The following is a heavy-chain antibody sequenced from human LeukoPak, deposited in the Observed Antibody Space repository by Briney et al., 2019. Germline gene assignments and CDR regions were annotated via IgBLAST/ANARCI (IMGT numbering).Heavy chain of an antibody. V-gene: IGHV1-18*01. CDR1: GYTFTRYG. J-gene: IGHJ4*02. D-gene: IGHD5-18*01. CDR2: ISAYNGNT. CDR3: ARVVRGYSYGTFDY. Sequence: ASVKVSCKASGYTFTRYGISWVRQAPGQGLEWLGWISAYNGNTNYAQKLQGRVTMTTPTSTSTDYMELRRLRSEDTAVYYCARVVRGYSYGTFDYWGQGTLVTVSS.